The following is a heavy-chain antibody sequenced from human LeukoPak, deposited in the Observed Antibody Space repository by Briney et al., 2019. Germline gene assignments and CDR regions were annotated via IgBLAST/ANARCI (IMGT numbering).Heavy chain of an antibody. J-gene: IGHJ4*02. CDR1: GGSFSGYY. CDR3: ARDLNYGGRGYGYYFDY. D-gene: IGHD4-23*01. V-gene: IGHV4-59*12. Sequence: EASETLSLTCAVYGGSFSGYYWSWIRQPPGKGLEWIGYIYYSGSTIYSPSLESRVTISVDTSRNQFSLRLSSVTAADTAVYYCARDLNYGGRGYGYYFDYWGQGTLVTVSS. CDR2: IYYSGST.